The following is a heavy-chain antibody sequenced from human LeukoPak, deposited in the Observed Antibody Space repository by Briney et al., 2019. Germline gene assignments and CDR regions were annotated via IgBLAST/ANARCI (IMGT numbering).Heavy chain of an antibody. CDR1: GGSISSYY. V-gene: IGHV4-59*08. Sequence: PSEPLSLTCTVSGGSISSYYWSWIRQPPGKGLEWIGYIYYSGSTNYNPSLKSRVTISVDTSKNQFSLKLSSVTAADTAVYYCARLKSVAAAGTTYYYYGMDVWGQGTTVTVSS. CDR2: IYYSGST. J-gene: IGHJ6*02. D-gene: IGHD6-13*01. CDR3: ARLKSVAAAGTTYYYYGMDV.